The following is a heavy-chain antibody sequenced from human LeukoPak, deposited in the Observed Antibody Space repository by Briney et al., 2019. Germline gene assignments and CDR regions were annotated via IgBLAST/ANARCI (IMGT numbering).Heavy chain of an antibody. CDR3: ARDIAAAGDLNFDY. V-gene: IGHV3-48*03. D-gene: IGHD6-13*01. J-gene: IGHJ4*02. CDR2: ISSSGSTI. Sequence: SGGSLRLSCAASGFTFSSYEMNWVRQAPGKGLEWVSYISSSGSTIYYADSVKGRFTISRDNAKNSLYLQMNSLRAEDTAVYYCARDIAAAGDLNFDYWRQGTLVTVSS. CDR1: GFTFSSYE.